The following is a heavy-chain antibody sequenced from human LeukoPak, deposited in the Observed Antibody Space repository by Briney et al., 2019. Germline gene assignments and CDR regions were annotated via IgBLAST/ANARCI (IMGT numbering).Heavy chain of an antibody. CDR2: ISSSSSYI. Sequence: PGGSLRLSCAASGFTFSSYSMNWVRQAPGKGLEWVSSISSSSSYIYYADSVKGRFTISRDNAKNSLYLQMNSLRAEDTAVYYCAREDLDYDILTGFPPGAFDIWGQGTMVTVSS. CDR3: AREDLDYDILTGFPPGAFDI. D-gene: IGHD3-9*01. CDR1: GFTFSSYS. J-gene: IGHJ3*02. V-gene: IGHV3-21*01.